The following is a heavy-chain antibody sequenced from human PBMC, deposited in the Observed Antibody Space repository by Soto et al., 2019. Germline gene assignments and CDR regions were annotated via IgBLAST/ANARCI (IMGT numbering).Heavy chain of an antibody. J-gene: IGHJ5*02. CDR1: AGSTSYKTYY. Sequence: PSETLSLTCSFSAGSTSYKTYYWGWIRQPPGKGLHWVGGLLYTGTTYYSPSLKDRVTISVETSKNSFSLNLTSLTAADTAVYFCARLVVVAPVANAWGQGTMVTVSS. D-gene: IGHD2-2*01. V-gene: IGHV4-39*02. CDR3: ARLVVVAPVANA. CDR2: LLYTGTT.